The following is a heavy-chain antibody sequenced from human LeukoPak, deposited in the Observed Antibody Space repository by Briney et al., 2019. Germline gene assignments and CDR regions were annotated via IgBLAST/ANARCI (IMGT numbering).Heavy chain of an antibody. CDR1: GYIFTSYG. V-gene: IGHV1-18*01. CDR3: ARDINGYYYDSHGYYPTDL. CDR2: ISVYNGNT. J-gene: IGHJ5*02. D-gene: IGHD3-22*01. Sequence: ASVKVSCKASGYIFTSYGISWVRQAPGQGLEWMGWISVYNGNTNHPQRLQGRVTMTTDTSTTTAYMELRSLRSDDTAVYYCARDINGYYYDSHGYYPTDLWSQGTLVTVSS.